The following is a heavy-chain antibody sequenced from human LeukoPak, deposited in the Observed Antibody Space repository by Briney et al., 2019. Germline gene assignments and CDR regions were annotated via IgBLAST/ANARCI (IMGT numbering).Heavy chain of an antibody. CDR3: KNHRRPRITMIVVVSY. CDR2: ISGGST. J-gene: IGHJ4*02. Sequence: GGSLRLSCAASGFTVSSNEVSWVRQAPGKGLEWVSSISGGSTYYADSRKGRFTISRDNSKNTLHLQMNSLRAEDTAVYYCKNHRRPRITMIVVVSYWGQGTLVTVSS. CDR1: GFTVSSNE. V-gene: IGHV3-38-3*01. D-gene: IGHD3-22*01.